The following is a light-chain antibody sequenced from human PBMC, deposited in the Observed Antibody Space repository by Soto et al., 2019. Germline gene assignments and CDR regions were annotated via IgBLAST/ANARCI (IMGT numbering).Light chain of an antibody. CDR3: QQYGSPPVT. CDR2: GAS. V-gene: IGKV3-20*01. CDR1: QSVSSSY. J-gene: IGKJ2*01. Sequence: EIVLTQSPGTLSLSPGERATLSCRASQSVSSSYLAWYQQKPGQAPRLLIYGASSRATGIPDRFSGSGSGTYFTLTISRLAPEDFAVYCCQQYGSPPVTFGQGTKLEIK.